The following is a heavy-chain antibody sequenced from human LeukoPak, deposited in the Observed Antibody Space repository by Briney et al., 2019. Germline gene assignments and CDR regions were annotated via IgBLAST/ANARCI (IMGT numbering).Heavy chain of an antibody. CDR3: ARGKRELQVLDY. D-gene: IGHD1-26*01. CDR1: GGIFNGYY. Sequence: SETLSLTCAVYGGIFNGYYWSWIRQPPGKGLEWIGEINRSGTTNYNPTHKSRVTMSVDTSKNQFSLKLSSVTAADTAVYYCARGKRELQVLDYWGQGTLVTVSS. J-gene: IGHJ4*02. V-gene: IGHV4-34*01. CDR2: INRSGTT.